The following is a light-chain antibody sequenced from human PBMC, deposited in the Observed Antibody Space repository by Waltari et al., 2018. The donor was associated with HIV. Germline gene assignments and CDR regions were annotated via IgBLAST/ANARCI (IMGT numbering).Light chain of an antibody. CDR2: KSS. Sequence: ILMPQSPSPLSAFVGDRVRIPCRASLSVTTWLAWYQQKPGRPPKLLIYKSSILQVGVPTRFSGSGSGTKFTLTITSLQPDDFATYYCQQYDSDPSFGQGTRL. V-gene: IGKV1-5*03. CDR3: QQYDSDPS. J-gene: IGKJ5*01. CDR1: LSVTTW.